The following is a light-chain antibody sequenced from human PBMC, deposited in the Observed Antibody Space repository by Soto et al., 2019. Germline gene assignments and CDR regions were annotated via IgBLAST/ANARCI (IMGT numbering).Light chain of an antibody. V-gene: IGKV1-5*01. CDR1: QTISNW. CDR3: QQYNSLSSVS. CDR2: DAS. J-gene: IGKJ4*01. Sequence: DIQMTQSPSTLSASVGDRVTITCRASQTISNWLAWYQQKPGKAPKLLIYDASSLPSGVPSRFSGSGSGTEFALTITSLQPDDSATYYCQQYNSLSSVSFGGGTKVEI.